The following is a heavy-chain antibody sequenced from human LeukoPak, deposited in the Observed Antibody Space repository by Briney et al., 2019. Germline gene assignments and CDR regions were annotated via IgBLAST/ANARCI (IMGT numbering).Heavy chain of an antibody. J-gene: IGHJ6*03. D-gene: IGHD2-2*01. CDR2: ISSTSSYI. V-gene: IGHV3-21*01. Sequence: GGSLRLSRAASGFTFSSYSMNWVRQAPGKGLEWVSSISSTSSYIYYADSVKGRFTISRDNAKNSLYLQMNSLRAEDTAVYYCARTIGYCSSTSCPRIDYYYYMDVWGKGTTVTVSS. CDR3: ARTIGYCSSTSCPRIDYYYYMDV. CDR1: GFTFSSYS.